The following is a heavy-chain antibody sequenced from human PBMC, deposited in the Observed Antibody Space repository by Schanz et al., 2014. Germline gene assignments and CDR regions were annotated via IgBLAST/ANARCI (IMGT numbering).Heavy chain of an antibody. CDR1: GSIFSKLL. J-gene: IGHJ4*02. CDR2: FDPKKGEA. CDR3: ATGPHIVVAFDY. Sequence: QVQLVQSGAEVMKPGASVKVSCKVSGSIFSKLLMHWVRQGPAKGLEWMGGFDPKKGEAIYAQKFQGRVTMTEDTSTGTAYMELRSMTSEDTAGYYCATGPHIVVAFDYWGQGTLVTVSS. D-gene: IGHD2-21*01. V-gene: IGHV1-24*01.